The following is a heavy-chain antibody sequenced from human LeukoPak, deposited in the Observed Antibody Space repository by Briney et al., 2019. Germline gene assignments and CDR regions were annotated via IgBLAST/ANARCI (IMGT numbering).Heavy chain of an antibody. D-gene: IGHD3-16*02. CDR1: GGSMITDNHY. J-gene: IGHJ4*02. CDR3: ARGAYDYVWGSYRRFYYFDY. Sequence: SETLSLTCIVSGGSMITDNHYWGWIRQPPGKGLEWIGSVYYTGSTYYNPSLKSRVTISVDTSKNQFSLKLSSVTAADTAVYYCARGAYDYVWGSYRRFYYFDYWGQGTLVTVSS. V-gene: IGHV4-39*01. CDR2: VYYTGST.